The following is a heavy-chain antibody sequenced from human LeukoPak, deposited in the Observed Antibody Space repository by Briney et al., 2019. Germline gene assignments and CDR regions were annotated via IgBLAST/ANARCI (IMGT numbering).Heavy chain of an antibody. V-gene: IGHV3-11*04. CDR1: GFTFSDYY. CDR2: ISSSGSTI. D-gene: IGHD2-15*01. CDR3: ARAAGVGYCSGGSCYPDY. Sequence: AGGSLRLSCAASGFTFSDYYMSWIRQAPGKGLEWVSYISSSGSTIYYADSVKGRFTISRDNAKNSLYLQMNSLRAEDTAVYYCARAAGVGYCSGGSCYPDYWGQGTLVTVSS. J-gene: IGHJ4*02.